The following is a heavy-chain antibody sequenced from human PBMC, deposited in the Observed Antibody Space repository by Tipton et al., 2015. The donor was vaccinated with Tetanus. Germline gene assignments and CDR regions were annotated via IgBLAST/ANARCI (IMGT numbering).Heavy chain of an antibody. Sequence: TLSLTCTVSGASISSSRRFDCGWIRQPPGKGLEWIGTISYSGSTSYSPSLKSRVTMSVDTSKNQFSLRLSSVTAADTAVYFCARHPPPYYYGSGSYLDYWGQGTPVTVSS. CDR1: GASISSSRRFD. CDR2: ISYSGST. V-gene: IGHV4-39*01. J-gene: IGHJ4*02. CDR3: ARHPPPYYYGSGSYLDY. D-gene: IGHD3-10*01.